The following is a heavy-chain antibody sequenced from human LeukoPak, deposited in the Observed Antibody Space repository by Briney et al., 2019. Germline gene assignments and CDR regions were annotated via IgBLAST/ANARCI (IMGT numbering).Heavy chain of an antibody. CDR1: GFTFSSYS. D-gene: IGHD3-16*01. Sequence: PGGSLRLSCVASGFTFSSYSMNWVRQAPGKGLEWVSSISTSSSYIYSADSVKGRFTISRDNAKNSLYLQMNSLRAEDTAVYYCVRDTFSPDAFDIWGQGTMVTVSS. J-gene: IGHJ3*02. V-gene: IGHV3-21*01. CDR3: VRDTFSPDAFDI. CDR2: ISTSSSYI.